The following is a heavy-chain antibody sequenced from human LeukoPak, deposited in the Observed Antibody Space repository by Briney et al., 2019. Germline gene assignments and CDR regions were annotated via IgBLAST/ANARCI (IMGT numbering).Heavy chain of an antibody. V-gene: IGHV3-23*01. CDR3: ARPGPTFGGVITYFDY. D-gene: IGHD3-16*02. CDR1: GFTLSSYA. Sequence: GGSLRLSCAASGFTLSSYAMSWVRQGPGKGLEWVSAISVSGNTYHADSVKGRFTISRDSSKNTLYLQMNSLRAEDTAVYYCARPGPTFGGVITYFDYWGQGTLVTVSS. CDR2: ISVSGNT. J-gene: IGHJ4*02.